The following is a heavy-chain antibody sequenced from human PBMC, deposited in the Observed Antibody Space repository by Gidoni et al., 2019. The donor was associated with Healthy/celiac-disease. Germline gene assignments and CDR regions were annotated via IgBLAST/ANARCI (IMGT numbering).Heavy chain of an antibody. V-gene: IGHV3-30*18. J-gene: IGHJ4*02. D-gene: IGHD6-13*01. CDR3: AKGGKGIAAAEGWEDY. CDR2: ISYDGSNK. CDR1: GFTFSSYG. Sequence: QVQLVESGGGVVQPGRSLRLSCAASGFTFSSYGMHWVRQAPGKGLEWVAVISYDGSNKYYADSVKGRFTISRDNSKNTLYLQMNSLRAEDTAVYYCAKGGKGIAAAEGWEDYWGQGTLVTVSS.